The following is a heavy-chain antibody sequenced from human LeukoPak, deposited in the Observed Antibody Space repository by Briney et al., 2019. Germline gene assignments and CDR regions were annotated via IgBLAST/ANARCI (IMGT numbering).Heavy chain of an antibody. J-gene: IGHJ6*02. V-gene: IGHV1-8*01. CDR3: AREGGYYDSSGYYYDYYYYYGMDV. CDR1: GYTFTSYD. CDR2: MNPNSGNT. Sequence: GASVKVSCKASGYTFTSYDINWVRQATGQGLEWMGWMNPNSGNTGYAQKFQGRVTMTRNTSISTAYMELSSLRSEDTAVYYCAREGGYYDSSGYYYDYYYYYGMDVWGQGTTVTVSS. D-gene: IGHD3-22*01.